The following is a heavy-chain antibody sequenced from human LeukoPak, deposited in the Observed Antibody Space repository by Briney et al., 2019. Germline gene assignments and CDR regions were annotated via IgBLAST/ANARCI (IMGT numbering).Heavy chain of an antibody. V-gene: IGHV1-18*01. Sequence: ASVKVSCKASGYTFTSYGISWVRQAPGQGLEWMGWISAYNGNTSYAQKLQGRVTMTTDTSTSTAYMELRSLRSDDTAVYYCARGGPDSSGWSSNTHVFDYWGQGTLVTVSS. J-gene: IGHJ4*02. CDR3: ARGGPDSSGWSSNTHVFDY. CDR2: ISAYNGNT. CDR1: GYTFTSYG. D-gene: IGHD6-19*01.